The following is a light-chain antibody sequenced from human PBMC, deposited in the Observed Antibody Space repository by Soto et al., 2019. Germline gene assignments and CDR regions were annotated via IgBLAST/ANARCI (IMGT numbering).Light chain of an antibody. J-gene: IGKJ2*01. CDR3: QQRSNWPPYT. V-gene: IGKV3-11*01. CDR2: DAP. CDR1: QSVSSY. Sequence: EIVLPQSPATLSLSPGERATLSSRSSQSVSSYLAWYQQQPGQAPRLLIYDAPNRATGIPGRFSGSGSGTDFTLTISSREPEAFAVYYCQQRSNWPPYTFGQGTKLEIK.